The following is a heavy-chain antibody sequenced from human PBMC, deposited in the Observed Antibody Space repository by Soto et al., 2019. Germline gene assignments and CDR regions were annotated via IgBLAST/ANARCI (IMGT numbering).Heavy chain of an antibody. CDR3: ATRPPLDRYFGVFDW. CDR2: IKKDGREK. V-gene: IGHV3-7*02. J-gene: IGHJ4*02. D-gene: IGHD3-3*01. CDR1: GLTFSNSW. Sequence: VHLVESGGGLVRPGGSLRLSCVASGLTFSNSWMSWVRQSPGKGLEWVANIKKDGREKFYVDSVKGRFTISRDNTKNSVYLQMSNLRGEDSAVYYCATRPPLDRYFGVFDWWGQGTLVTVSS.